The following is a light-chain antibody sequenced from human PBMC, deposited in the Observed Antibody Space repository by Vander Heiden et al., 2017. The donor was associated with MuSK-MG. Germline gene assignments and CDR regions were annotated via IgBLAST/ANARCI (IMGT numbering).Light chain of an antibody. CDR3: QQDDSTPLT. V-gene: IGKV4-1*01. CDR2: WAS. Sequence: DIVMTQSPDSLSVSLGERASINCKSSQSVLYNSNNRNYLAWYQQKPGQPPKLLIYWASTRESGVPDRFSGSGSGTGFTLTISSLQAEDVALYYCQQDDSTPLTFGEGTKVEIK. CDR1: QSVLYNSNNRNY. J-gene: IGKJ4*01.